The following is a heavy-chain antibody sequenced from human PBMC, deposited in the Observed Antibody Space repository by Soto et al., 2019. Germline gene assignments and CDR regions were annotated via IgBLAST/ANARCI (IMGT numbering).Heavy chain of an antibody. Sequence: QVQLVQSGAEVKKPGSSVKVSCKASGGTFSSYAISWVRQAPGQGLEWMGGIIPIFGTANYAQKLQGRVTITADESTSTAYMELSSLRAEDTAVYYCARARRYCSGGSCYSAVYYYDYYGMDVWGQGTTVTVSS. V-gene: IGHV1-69*01. CDR3: ARARRYCSGGSCYSAVYYYDYYGMDV. D-gene: IGHD2-15*01. CDR1: GGTFSSYA. J-gene: IGHJ6*02. CDR2: IIPIFGTA.